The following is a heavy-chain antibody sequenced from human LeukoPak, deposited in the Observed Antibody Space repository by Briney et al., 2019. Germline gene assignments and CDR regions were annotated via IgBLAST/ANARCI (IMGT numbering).Heavy chain of an antibody. Sequence: KASETLSLTCTVSGGSISSYYWSWIRQPPGKGLEWIGYIYYSGSTNYNPSLKSRVTISVDTSKNQFSLKLSSVTAADTAVYYCARVVVEATYYFDYWGQGTLVTVSS. J-gene: IGHJ4*02. V-gene: IGHV4-59*01. D-gene: IGHD1-26*01. CDR3: ARVVVEATYYFDY. CDR1: GGSISSYY. CDR2: IYYSGST.